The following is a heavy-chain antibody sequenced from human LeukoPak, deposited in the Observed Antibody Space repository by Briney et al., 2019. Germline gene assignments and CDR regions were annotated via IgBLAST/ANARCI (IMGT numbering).Heavy chain of an antibody. D-gene: IGHD5-24*01. CDR3: ARAAEGRSWLSSGGSTA. CDR2: INHSGST. Sequence: SETLSLTCAVYGGSFSGYYWSWIRQPPGKGLEWIGEINHSGSTNYNPSLKSRVTIPVDTPKNQFSLKLSCVTVADRAVYYCARAAEGRSWLSSGGSTAWGQGTLVTVSS. CDR1: GGSFSGYY. J-gene: IGHJ4*02. V-gene: IGHV4-34*01.